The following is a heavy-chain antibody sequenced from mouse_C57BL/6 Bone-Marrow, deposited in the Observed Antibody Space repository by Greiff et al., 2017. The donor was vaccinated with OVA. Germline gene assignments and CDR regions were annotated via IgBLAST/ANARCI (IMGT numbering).Heavy chain of an antibody. D-gene: IGHD1-1*01. CDR3: TRVITTVVDAMDY. CDR2: IDPETGGT. Sequence: QVQLQQSGAELVRPGASVTLSCKASGYTFTDYEMHWVKQTPVHGLEWIGAIDPETGGTAYNQTFKGKAILTADKSSSTAYMELRSLTSEDSAVYYCTRVITTVVDAMDYWGQGTSVTVSS. J-gene: IGHJ4*01. V-gene: IGHV1-15*01. CDR1: GYTFTDYE.